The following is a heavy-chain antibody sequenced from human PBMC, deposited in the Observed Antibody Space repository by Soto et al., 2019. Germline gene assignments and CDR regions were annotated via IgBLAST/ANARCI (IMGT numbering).Heavy chain of an antibody. CDR3: ARGDRGGSGSPASYYYSGLDV. V-gene: IGHV3-23*01. CDR1: GFTFSSYA. Sequence: DVQLLESGGHLVQPGGSLRLSCEASGFTFSSYAMSWVRQAPGKGLEWVSSVSAGGDMTYYSDSVKGRFTISRDNSSNALFLQMNSLRIEDTALYYCARGDRGGSGSPASYYYSGLDVWGQGTTVTVS. CDR2: VSAGGDMT. J-gene: IGHJ6*02. D-gene: IGHD3-10*01.